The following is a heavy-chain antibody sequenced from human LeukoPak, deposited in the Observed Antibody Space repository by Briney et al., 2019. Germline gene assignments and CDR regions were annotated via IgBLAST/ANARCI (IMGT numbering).Heavy chain of an antibody. CDR3: ARAPGITMVRGVITRGDFDY. CDR1: GGSISSGGYY. J-gene: IGHJ4*02. CDR2: IYYSGST. Sequence: SQTLSLTCTVSGGSISSGGYYWSWIRQHPGKGLEWIGYIYYSGSTYYNPSLKSRVTISVDTSKNQFSLKLSSVTAADTAVYYCARAPGITMVRGVITRGDFDYWGQGTLVTVSS. V-gene: IGHV4-31*03. D-gene: IGHD3-10*01.